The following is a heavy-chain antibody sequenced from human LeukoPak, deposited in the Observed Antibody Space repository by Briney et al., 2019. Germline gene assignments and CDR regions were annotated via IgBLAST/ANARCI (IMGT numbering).Heavy chain of an antibody. CDR2: IYYSGST. CDR3: ARGYGGYYPTGY. V-gene: IGHV4-59*01. D-gene: IGHD3-22*01. CDR1: GGSISSYY. Sequence: SETLSLTCPVSGGSISSYYWSWVRQPPGKGLEWIGYIYYSGSTNYNPSLKSRVTISVDTSKNQFSLKLSSVTAADTAVYYCARGYGGYYPTGYWGQGTLVTVSS. J-gene: IGHJ4*02.